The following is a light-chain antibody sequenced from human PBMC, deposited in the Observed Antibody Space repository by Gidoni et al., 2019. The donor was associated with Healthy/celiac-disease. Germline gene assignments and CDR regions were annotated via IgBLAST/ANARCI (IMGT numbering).Light chain of an antibody. CDR3: QSYDSSLSGGV. CDR1: SSNIGAGYD. J-gene: IGLJ3*02. Sequence: QSVLTQPPSVSGAPGQRVTISCTGSSSNIGAGYDVHWYQQLPGTAPKLLIYGNSNRPSGVPDRFSGSKSGTSASQAIIGLQAEDEADYYCQSYDSSLSGGVFGGGTKLTVL. V-gene: IGLV1-40*01. CDR2: GNS.